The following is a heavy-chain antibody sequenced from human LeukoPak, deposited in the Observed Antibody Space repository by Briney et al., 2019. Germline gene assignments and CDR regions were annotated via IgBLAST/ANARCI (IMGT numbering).Heavy chain of an antibody. CDR2: INGSGDAT. CDR3: ARPLAAAGQGYDY. Sequence: GGSLRLSCAASGFMFSHHTMTWVRQAPGKGLEWVSSINGSGDATTYADSVMGRFTISRDNSKNTLYLQMNSLRAEDTAVYYCARPLAAAGQGYDYWGQGTLVTVSS. V-gene: IGHV3-23*01. J-gene: IGHJ4*02. D-gene: IGHD6-13*01. CDR1: GFMFSHHT.